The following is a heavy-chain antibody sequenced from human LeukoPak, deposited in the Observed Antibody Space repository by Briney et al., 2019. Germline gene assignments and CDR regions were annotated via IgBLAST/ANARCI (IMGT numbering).Heavy chain of an antibody. CDR2: IFPGDSST. J-gene: IGHJ4*02. CDR3: ARSIYGSGSFSGFDY. V-gene: IGHV5-51*01. D-gene: IGHD3-10*01. Sequence: GESLKISCKISGCALMNYWIGWVRQMPGRGLEWMGMIFPGDSSTRYSPSFQGQVTISADKSINIAYLQWSSLKASDTAMYYCARSIYGSGSFSGFDYWGQGTLVTVSS. CDR1: GCALMNYW.